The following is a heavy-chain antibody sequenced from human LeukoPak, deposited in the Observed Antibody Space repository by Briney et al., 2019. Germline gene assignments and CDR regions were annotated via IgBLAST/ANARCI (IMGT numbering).Heavy chain of an antibody. CDR1: GFTFSSYA. CDR2: ISYDGSNK. D-gene: IGHD6-19*01. CDR3: AKDSNGWYQRGSNYFDY. Sequence: PGGSLRLSCAASGFTFSSYAIHWVRQAPGKGLEWVTVISYDGSNKYYADSVKGRFTISRDNSKNTLYLQMYSLRAEDTAEYYCAKDSNGWYQRGSNYFDYWGQGTLVTVSS. J-gene: IGHJ4*02. V-gene: IGHV3-30*14.